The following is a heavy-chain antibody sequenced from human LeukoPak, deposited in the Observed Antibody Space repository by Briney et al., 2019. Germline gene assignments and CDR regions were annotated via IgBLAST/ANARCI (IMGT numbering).Heavy chain of an antibody. D-gene: IGHD6-19*01. CDR3: ARVGSGWYLCIFDY. CDR2: INPNSGGT. CDR1: GGTFSSYA. Sequence: ASVKVSCKASGGTFSSYAISWVRQAPGQGLEWMGWINPNSGGTNYAQKFQGRVTMTRDTSISTAYMELSRLRSDDTAVYYCARVGSGWYLCIFDYWGQGTLVTVSS. J-gene: IGHJ4*02. V-gene: IGHV1-2*02.